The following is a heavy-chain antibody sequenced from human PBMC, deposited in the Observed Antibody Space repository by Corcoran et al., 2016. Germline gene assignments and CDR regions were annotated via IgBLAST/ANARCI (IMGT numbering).Heavy chain of an antibody. CDR2: IYWNDDK. CDR3: AHTFTGGVKTVGCFDY. J-gene: IGHJ4*02. D-gene: IGHD3-16*01. CDR1: GFSLSTSGVG. Sequence: QITLKESGPTLVKPTQTLTLTCTFSGFSLSTSGVGVGWIRQPPGKALEWLALIYWNDDKRYSPSLKSRLTITKDTSKNQVVLTMTNMDPVDTATYYCAHTFTGGVKTVGCFDYWGQGTLVTVSS. V-gene: IGHV2-5*01.